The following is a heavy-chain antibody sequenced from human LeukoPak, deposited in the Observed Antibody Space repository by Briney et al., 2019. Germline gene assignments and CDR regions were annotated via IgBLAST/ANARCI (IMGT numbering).Heavy chain of an antibody. J-gene: IGHJ3*02. CDR1: GFTFADYA. Sequence: GSSLRLSCAAPGFTFADYAMPWVRQAPGKSLHWVSGISWNSGNIDYADSVKGRFTISRDNAKNSLYLQMNSLRAEDTALYYCAKDIRRSGLLGGAFDIWGQGTMVTVSS. CDR2: ISWNSGNI. D-gene: IGHD3-16*01. CDR3: AKDIRRSGLLGGAFDI. V-gene: IGHV3-9*01.